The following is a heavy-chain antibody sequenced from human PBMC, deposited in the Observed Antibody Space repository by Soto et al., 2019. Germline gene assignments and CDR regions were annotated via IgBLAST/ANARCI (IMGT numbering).Heavy chain of an antibody. D-gene: IGHD2-15*01. Sequence: EVQLVESVGGLVQPGGSLRLSCAASGFTFSNYDMHWVRQVTGKGLEWVSTIGTAGDTYYPGSVKGRFTISRENAKNSLYLQMNSLRAEDTAVYYCARGRLISLYYFDYWGQGTLVTVSS. CDR3: ARGRLISLYYFDY. V-gene: IGHV3-13*01. CDR2: IGTAGDT. CDR1: GFTFSNYD. J-gene: IGHJ4*02.